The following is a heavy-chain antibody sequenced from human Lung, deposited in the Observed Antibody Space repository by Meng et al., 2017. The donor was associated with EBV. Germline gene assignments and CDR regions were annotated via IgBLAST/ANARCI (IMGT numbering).Heavy chain of an antibody. D-gene: IGHD6-19*01. Sequence: HVQLLQSGGEVRKPGASVMVSCRASGYTFTHHGISWIRQAPGQGLEWLGWISCYNGDTIYAQKVQGRFTMTMDKSASTAYMDLRSLRSDDTAIYYCARDPSNTSGRYAYFDSWGQGTLVTVSS. CDR3: ARDPSNTSGRYAYFDS. CDR1: GYTFTHHG. J-gene: IGHJ4*02. V-gene: IGHV1-18*01. CDR2: ISCYNGDT.